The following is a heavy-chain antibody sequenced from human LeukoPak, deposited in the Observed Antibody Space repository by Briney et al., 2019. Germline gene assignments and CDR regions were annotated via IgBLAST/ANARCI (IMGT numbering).Heavy chain of an antibody. CDR1: GITFSGYA. D-gene: IGHD6-19*01. CDR2: ISGSGGST. V-gene: IGHV3-23*01. Sequence: GGSLRLSCAASGITFSGYAMSWVRQAPGKGLEWVAGISGSGGSTSYADSVKGRFTISRDNSKNTLYLQMNSLRAEDTAVYYCAKDLAVAHGMDVWGQGTTVTVSS. CDR3: AKDLAVAHGMDV. J-gene: IGHJ6*02.